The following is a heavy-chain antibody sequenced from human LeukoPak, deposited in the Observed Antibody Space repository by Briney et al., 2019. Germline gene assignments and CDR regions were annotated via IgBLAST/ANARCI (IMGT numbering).Heavy chain of an antibody. CDR2: IYHSGST. D-gene: IGHD6-13*01. Sequence: SETLSLTCTVSGGSISSGYYWGWIRQPPGKGLEWIGSIYHSGSTYYNPSLKSRVTISVDTSKNQFSLKLSSVTAADTAVYYCAGYSSSWSGIDYWGQGTLITVSS. V-gene: IGHV4-38-2*02. CDR3: AGYSSSWSGIDY. CDR1: GGSISSGYY. J-gene: IGHJ4*02.